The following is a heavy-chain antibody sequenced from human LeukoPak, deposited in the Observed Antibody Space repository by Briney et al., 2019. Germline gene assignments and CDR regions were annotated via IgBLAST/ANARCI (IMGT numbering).Heavy chain of an antibody. CDR3: VREISSGLTFDI. D-gene: IGHD3/OR15-3a*01. CDR2: ISVSDGTT. CDR1: GFASSS. J-gene: IGHJ3*02. Sequence: GGSLRLSCAASGFASSSMNWVRQAPGTGLGWVSYISVSDGTTYYGDSVKGRFTISRDNAKNSLYLQMNALRAEDTAIYYCVREISSGLTFDIWGQGTMVTVSS. V-gene: IGHV3-48*01.